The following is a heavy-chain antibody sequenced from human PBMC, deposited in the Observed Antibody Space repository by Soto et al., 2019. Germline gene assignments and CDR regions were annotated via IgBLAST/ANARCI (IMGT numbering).Heavy chain of an antibody. D-gene: IGHD2-15*01. J-gene: IGHJ6*02. Sequence: GASVKVSCKVSGYTLTELSMHWVRQAPGQGLEWMGIINPSGGSTSYAQKFQGRVTMTRDTSTSTVYMELSSLRSEDTAVYYCARDGGNLPYYYYGMDVWGQGTTVTVSS. CDR3: ARDGGNLPYYYYGMDV. CDR1: GYTLTELS. V-gene: IGHV1-46*01. CDR2: INPSGGST.